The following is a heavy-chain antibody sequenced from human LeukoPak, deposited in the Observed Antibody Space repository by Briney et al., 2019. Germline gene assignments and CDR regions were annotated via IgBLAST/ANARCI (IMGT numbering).Heavy chain of an antibody. CDR3: ASEWRGDYYDSSGYYF. J-gene: IGHJ4*02. Sequence: ASVKVSCKASGGTFSSYAINWVRQAPGQGLEWMGRIIPILGIANYAQKFQGRVTITADKSTSTAYMELSSLRSEDTAVYYCASEWRGDYYDSSGYYFWGQGTLVTVSS. D-gene: IGHD3-22*01. V-gene: IGHV1-69*04. CDR2: IIPILGIA. CDR1: GGTFSSYA.